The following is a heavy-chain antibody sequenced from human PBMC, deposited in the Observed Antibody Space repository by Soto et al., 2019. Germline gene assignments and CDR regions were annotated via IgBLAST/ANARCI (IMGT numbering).Heavy chain of an antibody. CDR2: INAGNGNT. J-gene: IGHJ4*02. V-gene: IGHV1-3*05. D-gene: IGHD6-19*01. CDR3: ARAVAVPADFDY. CDR1: GYTFTGYA. Sequence: QVQLVQSGAEEKKPGASVKVSCKASGYTFTGYAMHWVRQAPGQRLEWMGWINAGNGNTKYSQKFQGRVTITRDTSASTAYMGRSSLRSEYTAVYYCARAVAVPADFDYWGQGTLVTVSS.